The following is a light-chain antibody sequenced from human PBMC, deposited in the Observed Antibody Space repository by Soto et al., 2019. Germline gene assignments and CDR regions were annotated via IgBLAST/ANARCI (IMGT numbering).Light chain of an antibody. V-gene: IGKV1-5*01. CDR2: DAS. CDR3: QQYDSDPWT. CDR1: QSISIW. Sequence: DIQMTQSPSTLSASVGDRVTITCRASQSISIWLAWYQQKPGKAPKLLIYDASSLESGVPSRFSGSGSGTEFTLTISSLRPEDFAIYYCQQYDSDPWTFGHGTKVDVK. J-gene: IGKJ1*01.